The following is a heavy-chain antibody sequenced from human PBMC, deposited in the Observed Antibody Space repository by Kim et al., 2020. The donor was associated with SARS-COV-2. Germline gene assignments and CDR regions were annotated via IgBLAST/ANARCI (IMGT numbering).Heavy chain of an antibody. CDR1: GGSFSGYY. V-gene: IGHV4-34*01. CDR3: ARDYHYDSSGYYPFDY. CDR2: INHSGST. J-gene: IGHJ4*01. D-gene: IGHD3-22*01. Sequence: SETLSLTCAVYGGSFSGYYWSWIRQPPGKGLEWIGEINHSGSTNYNPSLKSRVTISVDTSKNQFSLKLSSVTAADTAVYYCARDYHYDSSGYYPFDYWG.